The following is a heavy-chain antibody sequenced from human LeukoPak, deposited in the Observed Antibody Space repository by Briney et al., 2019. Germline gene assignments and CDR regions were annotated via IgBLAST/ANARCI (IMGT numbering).Heavy chain of an antibody. Sequence: GGSLRLSCAASGFSFSTYGMHWVRQPPGKGLEWVAFIRFDGSNKYYADSVKGRFTISRDNAKNTLYLQMNSLRAEDTAVYYCARGVTMIVSPPEGYWGQGTLVTVSS. CDR2: IRFDGSNK. J-gene: IGHJ4*02. CDR1: GFSFSTYG. CDR3: ARGVTMIVSPPEGY. D-gene: IGHD3-22*01. V-gene: IGHV3-30*02.